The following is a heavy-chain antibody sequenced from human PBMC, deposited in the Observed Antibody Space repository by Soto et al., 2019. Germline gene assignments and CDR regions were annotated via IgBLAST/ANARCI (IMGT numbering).Heavy chain of an antibody. V-gene: IGHV4-4*07. CDR1: GGSISIYY. Sequence: PSETLSVTCTFSGGSISIYYWSWIRQPAGKGLEWIGRIYTSGSTNYNPSLKSRVTMSVDTSKNQFSLKLSSVTAADTAVYYCASLTVDYDFWSGHIWDYGMDVWGQGTTVTVSS. CDR2: IYTSGST. J-gene: IGHJ6*01. CDR3: ASLTVDYDFWSGHIWDYGMDV. D-gene: IGHD3-3*01.